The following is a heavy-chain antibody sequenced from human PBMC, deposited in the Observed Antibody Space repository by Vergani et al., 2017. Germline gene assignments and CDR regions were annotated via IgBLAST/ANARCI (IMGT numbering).Heavy chain of an antibody. CDR3: ATGPVVIAATLGYYYYDMDV. CDR1: GYTFIDYY. J-gene: IGHJ6*02. Sequence: EVQLVQSGAEVKKPGATVKISCKVSGYTFIDYYMHWVQQPPGKGLEWMGLVDPKDGETIYAAKFQGRVTITADTSTDTAYIQLSSLRSEDTAVYYCATGPVVIAATLGYYYYDMDVWGQGTTVTVSS. CDR2: VDPKDGET. V-gene: IGHV1-69-2*01. D-gene: IGHD2-15*01.